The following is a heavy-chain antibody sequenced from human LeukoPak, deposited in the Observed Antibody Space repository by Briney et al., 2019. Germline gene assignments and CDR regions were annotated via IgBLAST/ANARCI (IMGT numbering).Heavy chain of an antibody. CDR3: ARDYRRAFDI. CDR2: ISGGSGNT. V-gene: IGHV3-23*01. CDR1: GFTFSTYT. J-gene: IGHJ3*02. Sequence: GGSLRLSCSASGFTFSTYTMRWVRQAPGKGLEWVSTISGGSGNTYYADSVKGRFTISRDNSKNTLYLQMNSLRAEDTAVYYCARDYRRAFDIWGQGTMVTVSS.